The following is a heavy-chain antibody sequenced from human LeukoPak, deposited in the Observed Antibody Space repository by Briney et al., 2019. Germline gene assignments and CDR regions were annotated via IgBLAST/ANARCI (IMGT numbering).Heavy chain of an antibody. CDR2: ISGSGGNT. D-gene: IGHD1-26*01. V-gene: IGHV3-23*01. Sequence: PGGSLRLSCAACGFTFSSYAMSWVRQAPGKGLEWVSAISGSGGNTYYADSVKGRFTISRDNSKNTLYLQMNSLRAEDTAVDYCAKGSGSYFPFDYWGQGTLVTVSS. CDR1: GFTFSSYA. J-gene: IGHJ4*02. CDR3: AKGSGSYFPFDY.